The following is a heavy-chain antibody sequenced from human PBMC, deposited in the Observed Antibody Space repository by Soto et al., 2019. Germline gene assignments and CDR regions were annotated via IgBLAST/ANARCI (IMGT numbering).Heavy chain of an antibody. J-gene: IGHJ6*02. V-gene: IGHV3-7*04. D-gene: IGHD2-15*01. CDR2: IKQDGSEK. CDR3: ARDIVVVVAATHGRYYYGMDV. CDR1: GFTFSSYW. Sequence: GESLKISCAASGFTFSSYWMSWVRQAPGKGLEWVANIKQDGSEKYYVDSVKGRFTISRDNAKNSLYLQMNSLRAEDTAVYYCARDIVVVVAATHGRYYYGMDVWGQGTTVTVSS.